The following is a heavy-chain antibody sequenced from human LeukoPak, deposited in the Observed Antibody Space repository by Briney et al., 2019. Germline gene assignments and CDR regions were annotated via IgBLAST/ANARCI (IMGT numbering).Heavy chain of an antibody. CDR3: ARDGLGYCSKCDP. J-gene: IGHJ5*02. CDR1: GYSFTNYD. V-gene: IGHV1-18*01. D-gene: IGHD2-2*01. Sequence: ASVKVSCKASGYSFTNYDINWVRQATGQGLEWMGWISAYNGNTNYAQKLQGRVTMTTDTSTSTAYMELRSLRSDDTAVYYCARDGLGYCSKCDPWGQGTLVTVSS. CDR2: ISAYNGNT.